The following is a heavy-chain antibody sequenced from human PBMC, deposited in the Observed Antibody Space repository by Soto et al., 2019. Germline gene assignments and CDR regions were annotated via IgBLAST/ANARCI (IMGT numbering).Heavy chain of an antibody. Sequence: QVQLVESGGGVVQPGRSLRLSCAASGFTFSSYAMHRVRQAPGKGLEWVAVISYDGSNKYYADSVKGRFTISRDNSKNXXYLQMNSLRAEDTAVYYCARDGIVATTPLLHGMDVWGQGTTVTVSS. CDR3: ARDGIVATTPLLHGMDV. CDR1: GFTFSSYA. D-gene: IGHD5-12*01. V-gene: IGHV3-30-3*01. CDR2: ISYDGSNK. J-gene: IGHJ6*02.